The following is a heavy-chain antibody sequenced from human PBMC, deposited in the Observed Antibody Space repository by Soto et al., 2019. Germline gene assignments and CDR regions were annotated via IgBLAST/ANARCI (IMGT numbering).Heavy chain of an antibody. J-gene: IGHJ5*02. Sequence: SETLSLTCTVSGGSISSGGYYWSWIRQHPGKGLEWIGYIYYSGSTYYNPSLKSRVTISVDTSKNQFSLKLSSVTAADTAVYYCARERGSSGGTLNWFDPWGQGTLVTVSS. CDR2: IYYSGST. V-gene: IGHV4-31*03. CDR1: GGSISSGGYY. CDR3: ARERGSSGGTLNWFDP. D-gene: IGHD2-15*01.